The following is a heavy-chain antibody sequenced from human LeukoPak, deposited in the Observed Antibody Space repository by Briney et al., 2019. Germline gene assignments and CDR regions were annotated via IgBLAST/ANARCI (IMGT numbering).Heavy chain of an antibody. Sequence: PSETLSLTCTVSGGSIRSSSYYWGWIRQPPGKGLEWIGSIYYSGSTYYNPPLKSRVTIYVDTSMNQFSLQSSSVTAADTAVYYFARHAWELLQLYYFDYWGQGTLVTVSS. J-gene: IGHJ4*02. D-gene: IGHD1-26*01. CDR3: ARHAWELLQLYYFDY. CDR2: IYYSGST. V-gene: IGHV4-39*01. CDR1: GGSIRSSSYY.